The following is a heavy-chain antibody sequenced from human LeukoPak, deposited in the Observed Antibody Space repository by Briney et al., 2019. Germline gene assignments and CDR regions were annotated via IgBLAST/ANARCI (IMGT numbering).Heavy chain of an antibody. D-gene: IGHD2-21*01. CDR1: GFTFSSYG. CDR2: IWYDGSNK. V-gene: IGHV3-33*01. CDR3: ARSTSYSYYFDY. J-gene: IGHJ4*02. Sequence: GGSLRLSCAASGFTFSSYGMPWVRQAPGEGMEWVAVIWYDGSNKYYADSVKGRFTISRDNSKNTLYLQMNSLRAEDTAVYYCARSTSYSYYFDYWGQGTLVTVSS.